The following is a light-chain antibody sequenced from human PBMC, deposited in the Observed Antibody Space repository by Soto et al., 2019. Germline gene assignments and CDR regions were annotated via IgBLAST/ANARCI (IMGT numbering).Light chain of an antibody. CDR2: AAS. CDR1: QSISNY. Sequence: DLQLTQSPSSLSASVGDRVTITRRASQSISNYLNWYQQKPGKAPKLLIYAASTLQSGVPSRFSGSGSGTDFTLTISSLQPEDFATYYCQQSYITPWTFGQGTKVEIK. V-gene: IGKV1-39*01. CDR3: QQSYITPWT. J-gene: IGKJ1*01.